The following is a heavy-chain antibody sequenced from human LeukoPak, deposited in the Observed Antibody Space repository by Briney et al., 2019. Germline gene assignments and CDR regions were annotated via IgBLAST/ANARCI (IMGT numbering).Heavy chain of an antibody. V-gene: IGHV3-48*02. J-gene: IGHJ6*02. CDR1: GFTFSSYS. Sequence: GGSLRLSCAASGFTFSSYSMNWVRQAPGKGLEWVSCISSSSSTIYYADSVKGRFTISRDNAKNSLYLQMNSLRDEDTAVYYCARDFPPSRQHYYYYGMDVWGQGTTVTVSS. CDR3: ARDFPPSRQHYYYYGMDV. CDR2: ISSSSSTI. D-gene: IGHD2-2*01.